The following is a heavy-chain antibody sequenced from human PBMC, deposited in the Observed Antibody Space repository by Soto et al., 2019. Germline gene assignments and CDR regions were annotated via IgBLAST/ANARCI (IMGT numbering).Heavy chain of an antibody. CDR1: GGTIVSDS. Sequence: CRASGGTIVSDSLIWVRDAPAGRGLGWRGRIDPSDSKTYYSTSFRGHVTISATKSITTVFLQWSSLRVSDTAMYYCARQIYESDTGHNFQNYFDSWGQGTPVTVSS. D-gene: IGHD5-18*01. J-gene: IGHJ4*02. V-gene: IGHV5-10-1*01. CDR3: ARQIYESDTGHNFQNYFDS. CDR2: IDPSDSKT.